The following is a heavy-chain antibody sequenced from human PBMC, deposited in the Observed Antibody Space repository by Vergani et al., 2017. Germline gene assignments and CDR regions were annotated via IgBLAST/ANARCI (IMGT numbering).Heavy chain of an antibody. V-gene: IGHV3-30*03. CDR1: GFTSSYYG. Sequence: QVHLVESGGGVVQPGRSLRLSCVVSGFTSSYYGMHWVRQAPGKGLEWVAVISYDGTQTYYADSVKGRFTISRDNSKSTLYLQMNSLRAEDTAVYYCAREYGSGSYYLGWFDPWGQGTLVTVSS. D-gene: IGHD3-10*01. CDR2: ISYDGTQT. CDR3: AREYGSGSYYLGWFDP. J-gene: IGHJ5*02.